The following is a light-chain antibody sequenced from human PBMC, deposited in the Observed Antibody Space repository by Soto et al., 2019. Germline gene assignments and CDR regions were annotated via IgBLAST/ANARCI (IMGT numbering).Light chain of an antibody. Sequence: DIVMTQSPATLSVSPGERATLSCRASQSISSKLAWYQQKPGQAPRLLIYGASTRATGIPARFSGSGSGTEFTLTISSLQSEDFAVYYCQQYKNWPPLTFGGGTKVDIK. CDR2: GAS. CDR3: QQYKNWPPLT. V-gene: IGKV3D-15*01. J-gene: IGKJ4*01. CDR1: QSISSK.